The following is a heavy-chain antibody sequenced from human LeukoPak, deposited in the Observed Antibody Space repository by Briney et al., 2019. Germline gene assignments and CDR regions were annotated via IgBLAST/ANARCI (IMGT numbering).Heavy chain of an antibody. Sequence: PGGSLRLSCAASGFTFSSYSMNWVRQAPGKGLEWVANMKQDGSEKYYVDSVKGRFTISRDNAKNSLYLQMNSLSAEDTAIYYCARDRRDGYNVLDYWGQGTLVTVSS. CDR1: GFTFSSYS. CDR2: MKQDGSEK. D-gene: IGHD5-24*01. V-gene: IGHV3-7*01. CDR3: ARDRRDGYNVLDY. J-gene: IGHJ4*02.